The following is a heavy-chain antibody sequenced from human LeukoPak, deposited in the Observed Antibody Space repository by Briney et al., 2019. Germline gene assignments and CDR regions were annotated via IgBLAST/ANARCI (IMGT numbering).Heavy chain of an antibody. CDR1: GYTFTSYY. V-gene: IGHV1-18*04. CDR3: ARLDSSGTGYFDY. Sequence: GASVTVSFKASGYTFTSYYMHWVRQAPGQGLEWMGWISAYNGNTNYAQKLQGRVTMTTDTSTSTAYMELRSLRSDDTAVYYCARLDSSGTGYFDYWGQGTLVTVSS. J-gene: IGHJ4*02. CDR2: ISAYNGNT. D-gene: IGHD3-22*01.